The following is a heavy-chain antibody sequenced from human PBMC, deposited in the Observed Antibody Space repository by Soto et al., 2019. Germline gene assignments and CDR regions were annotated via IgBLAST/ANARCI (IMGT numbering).Heavy chain of an antibody. D-gene: IGHD1-26*01. CDR3: ARGHHIVGNTTPLDS. J-gene: IGHJ4*02. CDR2: IYHAGST. CDR1: GGSITNSNW. Sequence: SETLSLTCTVSGGSITNSNWWSWVRLPPAKGLEWIGDIYHAGSTKYNPSLGRRVTISVDTSNNQFALTLTSVTAADTAVYFCARGHHIVGNTTPLDSWGQGTLVTVSS. V-gene: IGHV4-4*02.